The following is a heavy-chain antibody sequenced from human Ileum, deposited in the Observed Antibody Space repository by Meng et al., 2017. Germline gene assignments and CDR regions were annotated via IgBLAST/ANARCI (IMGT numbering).Heavy chain of an antibody. CDR3: ARDWHGRGYSGFDY. D-gene: IGHD3-22*01. Sequence: GESLKISCAASGITLSNYQMSWVRQAPGKGLEWVAYIGQDGSSKYYVDSVKGRFTISRDNAKNSLYLEMNSLRAEDTAVYYCARDWHGRGYSGFDYWGQGTLVTVSS. V-gene: IGHV3-7*01. J-gene: IGHJ4*02. CDR2: IGQDGSSK. CDR1: GITLSNYQ.